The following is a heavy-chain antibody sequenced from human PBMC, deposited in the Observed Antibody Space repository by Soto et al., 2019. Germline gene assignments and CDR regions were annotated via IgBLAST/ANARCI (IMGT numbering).Heavy chain of an antibody. J-gene: IGHJ6*02. D-gene: IGHD3-16*01. CDR1: GFTFSSYA. V-gene: IGHV3-30-3*01. Sequence: QVQLVESGGGVVQPGRSLRLSCAASGFTFSSYAMHWVRQAPGKGLEWVAVISYDGSNKYYADSVKGRFTISRDNSKNTLYLQMISLRAEDTAVYYCARDLLETGLNYYYGMDVWGQGTTVTVSS. CDR2: ISYDGSNK. CDR3: ARDLLETGLNYYYGMDV.